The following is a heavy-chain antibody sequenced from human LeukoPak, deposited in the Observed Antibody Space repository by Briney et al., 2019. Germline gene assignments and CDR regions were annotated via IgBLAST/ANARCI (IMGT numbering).Heavy chain of an antibody. J-gene: IGHJ4*02. CDR2: IKQDGSDK. CDR1: GFTFRSYW. D-gene: IGHD6-13*01. Sequence: PGGSLRLSCVASGFTFRSYWMSWVRQAPGKGLEWVANIKQDGSDKYYVDSVKGRFTISRDNAKNSLYLQMNSLRAEDTAVHYCASGQKLGFWGQGTLVTVSS. CDR3: ASGQKLGF. V-gene: IGHV3-7*01.